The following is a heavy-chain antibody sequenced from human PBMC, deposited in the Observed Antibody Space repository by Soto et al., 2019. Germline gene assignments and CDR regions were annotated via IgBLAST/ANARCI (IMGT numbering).Heavy chain of an antibody. J-gene: IGHJ4*02. CDR1: GGTFNNYA. Sequence: QVQLVQSGAEVKKPGSSVKVSCKASGGTFNNYAISWVRQAPGQGLEWMGGIIPLFGTANYAQKFEGRVTITADKSTDTAYMELSSVKSEDTAVYYCARLIGEGYSGTYAFDYWGQGTLVTVSS. CDR3: ARLIGEGYSGTYAFDY. CDR2: IIPLFGTA. D-gene: IGHD1-26*01. V-gene: IGHV1-69*06.